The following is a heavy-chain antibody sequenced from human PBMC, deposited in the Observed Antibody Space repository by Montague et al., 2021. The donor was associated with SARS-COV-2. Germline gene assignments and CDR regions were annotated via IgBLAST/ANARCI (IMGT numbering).Heavy chain of an antibody. CDR1: GGSFSGYF. CDR2: INHTGST. CDR3: ARLGDGVVPAPILGVGPFYSYYYMDV. D-gene: IGHD2-2*02. J-gene: IGHJ6*03. V-gene: IGHV4-34*01. Sequence: SETLSLTCAVSGGSFSGYFWSWIRQPPGKGLEWIGEINHTGSTKHNPSLKSRVTISVDTSKNQFSLKVTSMTAADTAIYYCARLGDGVVPAPILGVGPFYSYYYMDVWGKETTVTVSS.